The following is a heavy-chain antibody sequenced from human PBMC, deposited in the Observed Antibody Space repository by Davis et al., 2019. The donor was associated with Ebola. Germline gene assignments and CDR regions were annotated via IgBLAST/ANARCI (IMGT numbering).Heavy chain of an antibody. J-gene: IGHJ4*02. D-gene: IGHD1-26*01. CDR1: GGTFSSYA. CDR3: ARASGSYVGVGLIDY. Sequence: ASVKVSCKAAGGTFSSYAISWVRQAPGQGLEWMGWINPNSGGTNYAQKFQGRVTMTRDTSISTAYMELSRLRSDDTAVYYCARASGSYVGVGLIDYWGQGTLVTVSS. CDR2: INPNSGGT. V-gene: IGHV1-2*02.